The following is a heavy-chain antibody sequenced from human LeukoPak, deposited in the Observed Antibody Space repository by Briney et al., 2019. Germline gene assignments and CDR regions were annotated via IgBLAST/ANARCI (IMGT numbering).Heavy chain of an antibody. CDR3: ARHGYNYGFDY. J-gene: IGHJ4*02. CDR1: GFTFSSYG. D-gene: IGHD5-24*01. CDR2: IWYDGSSK. Sequence: GGSLRLSCAASGFTFSSYGMHWVRQAPGKGLEWVAVIWYDGSSKYYADSVKGRFSISRDNSKNTLYLQMNSLSAEDTAVYYCARHGYNYGFDYWGQGTLVTVSS. V-gene: IGHV3-33*01.